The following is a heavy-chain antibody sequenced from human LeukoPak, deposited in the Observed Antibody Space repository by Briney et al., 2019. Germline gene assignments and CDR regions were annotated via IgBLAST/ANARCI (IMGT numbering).Heavy chain of an antibody. CDR2: INTDGSTT. J-gene: IGHJ5*02. CDR3: ARDLLGTNWFNP. CDR1: GFTFRSYW. Sequence: GGSLRLSCAASGFTFRSYWMHWVRQVPGKGLMWVSHINTDGSTTTYADSVKGRFTISRDNAKNTLYLQMNSLRAEGTAVYYCARDLLGTNWFNPWGQGTLVTVSS. V-gene: IGHV3-74*01. D-gene: IGHD2-8*01.